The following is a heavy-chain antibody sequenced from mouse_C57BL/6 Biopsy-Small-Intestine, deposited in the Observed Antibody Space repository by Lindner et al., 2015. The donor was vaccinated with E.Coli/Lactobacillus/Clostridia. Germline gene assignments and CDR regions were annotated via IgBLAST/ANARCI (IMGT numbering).Heavy chain of an antibody. Sequence: VQLQESGGGLVKPGGSLKLSCAASGFTFSDYGMHWVRQAPEKGLEWVAYIRSGSNTICYADTVKGRFTISRDNAKNTLFLQMTSLRSEDTAMYYCARPDDGDYVSYWYFDVWGTGTTVTVSS. J-gene: IGHJ1*03. V-gene: IGHV5-17*01. CDR3: ARPDDGDYVSYWYFDV. CDR2: IRSGSNTI. CDR1: GFTFSDYG. D-gene: IGHD2-3*01.